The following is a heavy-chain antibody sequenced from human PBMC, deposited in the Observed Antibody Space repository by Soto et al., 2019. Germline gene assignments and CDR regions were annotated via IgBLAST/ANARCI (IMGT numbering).Heavy chain of an antibody. J-gene: IGHJ3*02. Sequence: PGWSLRLSCAASGFTLRTYTMNWVRQAPGKGLEWVSVIYRGIATHYAASVKGRFTISRDNSKNTVYLQMNSLRAEDTAVYYCARDRSDSSRADSFDIWGQGTMVTVSS. CDR2: IYRGIAT. CDR1: GFTLRTYT. V-gene: IGHV3-53*01. CDR3: ARDRSDSSRADSFDI. D-gene: IGHD6-25*01.